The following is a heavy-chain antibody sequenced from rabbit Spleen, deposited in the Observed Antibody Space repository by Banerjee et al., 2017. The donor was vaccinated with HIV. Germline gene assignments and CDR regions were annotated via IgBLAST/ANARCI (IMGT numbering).Heavy chain of an antibody. V-gene: IGHV1S7*01. D-gene: IGHD4-1*01. J-gene: IGHJ4*01. CDR1: GFDFSSYY. CDR3: ARDGYSRGWGIILYYFNL. CDR2: IDPVFRNT. Sequence: QLKETGGGLVQPGGSLTLSCKASGFDFSSYYMSWVRQAPGKGLEWIGYIDPVFRNTFYASWVNGRFTISSHNAQNTLYLQLHSLTAADTATYFCARDGYSRGWGIILYYFNLWGQGTLVTVS.